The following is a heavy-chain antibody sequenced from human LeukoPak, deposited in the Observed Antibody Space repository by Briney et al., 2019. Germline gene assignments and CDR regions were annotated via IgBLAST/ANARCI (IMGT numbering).Heavy chain of an antibody. CDR1: GYSFTSYW. D-gene: IGHD1-26*01. J-gene: IGHJ4*02. Sequence: GESLRISCKGSGYSFTSYWISWVRQMPGKGLEWMGRIDPSDSYTNYSPSFQGHVTISADKSISTAYLQWSSLKASDTAMYYCARHSSGSYFVYKVFDFWGQGTLATVSS. V-gene: IGHV5-10-1*01. CDR3: ARHSSGSYFVYKVFDF. CDR2: IDPSDSYT.